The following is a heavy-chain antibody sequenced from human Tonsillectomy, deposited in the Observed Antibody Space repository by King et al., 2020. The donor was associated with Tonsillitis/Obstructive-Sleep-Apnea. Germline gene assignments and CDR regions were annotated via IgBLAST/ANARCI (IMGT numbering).Heavy chain of an antibody. Sequence: VQLQQWGAGLLKPSETLSLTCGVYGGSFSGYYWSWIRQPPGKGLEWIGEINHSGSTNYSPPLKPRVTISIDTSKNQFSLRLSSVTAADTAVYYCARVGVTIFGVVKAFDIWGQGTMVTVSS. CDR1: GGSFSGYY. D-gene: IGHD3-3*01. V-gene: IGHV4-34*01. CDR2: INHSGST. J-gene: IGHJ3*02. CDR3: ARVGVTIFGVVKAFDI.